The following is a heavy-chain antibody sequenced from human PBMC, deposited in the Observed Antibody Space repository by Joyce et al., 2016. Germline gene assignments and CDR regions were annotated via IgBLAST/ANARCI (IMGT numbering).Heavy chain of an antibody. CDR1: GFNFGAYP. V-gene: IGHV3-30*17. J-gene: IGHJ3*02. CDR3: AREPFMAFDI. Sequence: QVQLVESGGGVVQPGRSLRLSCAASGFNFGAYPMHWVGQAPGKGLEGVAVIAYHGGDKNYADSVKGRFTISRDNSGSTLYLQMNTLGRGDTAVYYCAREPFMAFDIWGQGTVVTVFS. CDR2: IAYHGGDK.